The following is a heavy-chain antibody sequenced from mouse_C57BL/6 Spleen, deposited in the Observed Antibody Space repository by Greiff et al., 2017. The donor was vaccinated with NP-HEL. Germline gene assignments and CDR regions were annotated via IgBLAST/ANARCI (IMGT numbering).Heavy chain of an antibody. J-gene: IGHJ2*01. CDR3: ASVYDYEYYFDY. CDR1: GYSITSGYY. CDR2: ISYDGSN. Sequence: EVKLQESGPGLVKPSQSLSLTCSVTGYSITSGYYWNWIRQFPGNKLEWMGYISYDGSNNYNPPLKNRISITRDTSKNQCFLKLNSVTTEDTTTYYCASVYDYEYYFDYWGQGTTLTVSS. V-gene: IGHV3-6*01. D-gene: IGHD2-4*01.